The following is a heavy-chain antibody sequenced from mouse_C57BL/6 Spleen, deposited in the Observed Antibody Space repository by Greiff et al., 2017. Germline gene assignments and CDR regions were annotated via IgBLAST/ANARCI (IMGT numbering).Heavy chain of an antibody. CDR1: GYTFTSYW. V-gene: IGHV1-69*01. D-gene: IGHD1-1*01. CDR3: ARSDYGSGGFAY. CDR2: FDPSDSYT. Sequence: QVQLQQPGAELVMPGASVKLSCKASGYTFTSYWMHWVKQRPGQGLEWIGEFDPSDSYTNYNQKFTGKSTLTVDQSSSTAYMQLSSLTSDDSAVYYCARSDYGSGGFAYWGQGTLVTVSA. J-gene: IGHJ3*01.